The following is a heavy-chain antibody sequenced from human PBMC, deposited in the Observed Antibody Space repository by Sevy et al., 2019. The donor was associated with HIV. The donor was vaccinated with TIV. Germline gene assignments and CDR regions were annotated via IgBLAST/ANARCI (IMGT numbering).Heavy chain of an antibody. V-gene: IGHV6-1*01. CDR3: ARGVIVLRFLEWLSETYYYYYYIDV. Sequence: SQTLSLTCAISGDSVSSNSAAWNWIRQAPSRGLEWLGRTYYRSKWYNDYAVSGKSRITINTDTSKNQFSLKRNYVTPGDTAVYYCARGVIVLRFLEWLSETYYYYYYIDVWGKGTTVTVSS. J-gene: IGHJ6*03. CDR2: TYYRSKWYN. CDR1: GDSVSSNSAA. D-gene: IGHD3-3*01.